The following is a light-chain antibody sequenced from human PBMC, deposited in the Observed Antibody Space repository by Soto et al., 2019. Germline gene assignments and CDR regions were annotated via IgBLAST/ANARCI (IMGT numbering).Light chain of an antibody. Sequence: IVLTQSPGTLSLSPGERVTLSSRASQIISGAYLAWYQQKPGQAPRLLLFGASNRTTGIPDRFSGSGSGTDFTLTSSRLGPEDFAVYSCQQYGSSPYTFGQGTKLEF. J-gene: IGKJ2*01. CDR1: QIISGAY. CDR2: GAS. V-gene: IGKV3-20*01. CDR3: QQYGSSPYT.